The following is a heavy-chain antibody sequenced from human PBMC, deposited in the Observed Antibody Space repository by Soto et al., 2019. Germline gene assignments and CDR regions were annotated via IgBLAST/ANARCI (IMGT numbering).Heavy chain of an antibody. CDR2: IYYSGST. CDR3: ARHGGAARDY. D-gene: IGHD6-6*01. Sequence: SETLSLTCTVSGGSISGYYWSWIRQPPGKGLEWIGYIYYSGSTNYNPSLKSRVTISVDTSKNQFSLKLSSVTAADTAVYYCARHGGAARDYWGQGTLVTVSS. CDR1: GGSISGYY. J-gene: IGHJ4*02. V-gene: IGHV4-59*01.